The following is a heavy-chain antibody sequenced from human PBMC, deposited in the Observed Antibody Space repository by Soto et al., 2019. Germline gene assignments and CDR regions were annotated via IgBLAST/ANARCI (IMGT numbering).Heavy chain of an antibody. CDR3: ARDSYLYGDYGSYYFDY. D-gene: IGHD4-17*01. Sequence: SETLSLTCTVSGGSISSGGYYWSWIRQHPGKGLEWIGYIYYSGSTYYNPSLKSRVTISVDTSKNQFSLKLGSVTAADTAVYYCARDSYLYGDYGSYYFDYWGQGTLVTVSS. V-gene: IGHV4-31*03. CDR2: IYYSGST. J-gene: IGHJ4*02. CDR1: GGSISSGGYY.